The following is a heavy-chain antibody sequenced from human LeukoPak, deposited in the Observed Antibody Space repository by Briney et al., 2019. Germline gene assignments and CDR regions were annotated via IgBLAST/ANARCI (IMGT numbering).Heavy chain of an antibody. V-gene: IGHV4-61*02. D-gene: IGHD1-26*01. CDR2: IYASGST. Sequence: SETLSLTCPFSGSFHRSGRYYWSWIRQPAGKGLEWIGRIYASGSTNYNPSLKSRVTISEDTAKNQFFLKLSSVTAADTAIYYCARDLSGTGATTLAYWGQGILVTVSS. CDR1: GSFHRSGRYY. CDR3: ARDLSGTGATTLAY. J-gene: IGHJ4*02.